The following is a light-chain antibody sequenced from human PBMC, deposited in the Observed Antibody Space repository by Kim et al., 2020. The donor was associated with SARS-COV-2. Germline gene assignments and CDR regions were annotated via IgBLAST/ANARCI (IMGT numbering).Light chain of an antibody. CDR1: LTVFYNSNNLYS. V-gene: IGKV4-1*01. Sequence: SLTSTSRLTVFYNSNNLYSLAWFQQNPGPAPKLLIYWASIRESGVSDRFSGSGSETDFTLTISSLQSEDVAVYYCQQFYSTPPTFGQGTKLEI. CDR3: QQFYSTPPT. J-gene: IGKJ2*01. CDR2: WAS.